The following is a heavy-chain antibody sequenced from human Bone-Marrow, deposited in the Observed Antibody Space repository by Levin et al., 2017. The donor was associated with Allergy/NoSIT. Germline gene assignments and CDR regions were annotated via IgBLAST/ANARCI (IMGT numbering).Heavy chain of an antibody. CDR2: LSGRGETT. D-gene: IGHD3-16*01. J-gene: IGHJ2*01. Sequence: GESLKISCAASGFTFSSYAMTWVRQAPGKGLEWISGLSGRGETTYYADSVKGRFTISRDNDKNTLFLQMNSLRAEDTALFYCAKWVRGSDGGWFFDFWGRGTLVTVSS. V-gene: IGHV3-23*01. CDR3: AKWVRGSDGGWFFDF. CDR1: GFTFSSYA.